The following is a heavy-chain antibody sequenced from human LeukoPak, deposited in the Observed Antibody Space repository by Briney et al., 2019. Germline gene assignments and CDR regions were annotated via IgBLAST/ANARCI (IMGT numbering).Heavy chain of an antibody. CDR1: GFTFSSYA. D-gene: IGHD2-2*01. Sequence: PGGSLRLSCAASGFTFSSYAMHWVRQAPGKGLEWVAVISYDGSNKYYADSVKGRFTISRDNSKNTLYLQMNSLRAEDTAVYYCARDRRVPAAIYYYYYYGRDVWGQGTTVTVSS. J-gene: IGHJ6*02. CDR3: ARDRRVPAAIYYYYYYGRDV. V-gene: IGHV3-30*04. CDR2: ISYDGSNK.